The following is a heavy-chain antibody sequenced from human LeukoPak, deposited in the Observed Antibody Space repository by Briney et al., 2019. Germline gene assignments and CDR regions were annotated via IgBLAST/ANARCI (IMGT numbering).Heavy chain of an antibody. CDR1: GFTFSSSA. V-gene: IGHV3-30-3*01. D-gene: IGHD5-18*01. J-gene: IGHJ4*02. Sequence: PGGSLGLSCAASGFTFSSSAMHWVRQAPGKGLEWVAVISYDGSNKYYAGSVKGRFTISRDNSKNTLYLQMNSLRAEDTAVYYCARDGYGLDTPMVSTIFDYWGQGTLVTVSS. CDR2: ISYDGSNK. CDR3: ARDGYGLDTPMVSTIFDY.